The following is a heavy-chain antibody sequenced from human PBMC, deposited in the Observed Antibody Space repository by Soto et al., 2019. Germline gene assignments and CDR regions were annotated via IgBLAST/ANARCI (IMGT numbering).Heavy chain of an antibody. V-gene: IGHV3-9*01. D-gene: IGHD3-22*01. CDR1: GFNFNNYA. J-gene: IGHJ3*02. CDR3: AKDEIGVAGNSALDM. CDR2: ISWTDETI. Sequence: EVELVESGGGLVLPGGSLRLSCEASGFNFNNYAMHWVRQAPGKGLEWVSGISWTDETIVYADFVKGRFTISRDKSKSSLYLEMNSLRPEDTALYYCAKDEIGVAGNSALDMWGQGTMVTVSS.